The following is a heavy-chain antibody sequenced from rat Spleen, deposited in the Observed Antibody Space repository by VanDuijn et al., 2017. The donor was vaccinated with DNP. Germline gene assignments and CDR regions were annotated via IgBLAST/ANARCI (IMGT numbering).Heavy chain of an antibody. CDR2: INYDGSRT. V-gene: IGHV5-7*01. J-gene: IGHJ2*01. D-gene: IGHD1-11*01. CDR1: RFTFSNYD. CDR3: AKAGGYSPWYFDY. Sequence: EVQLVESGGGLVQPGRSMKLSCAASRFTFSNYDMAWVRQAPKKGLEWVATINYDGSRTYYRDSVKGRFTISRDNAKTTLYLQMDSLRSEDTATYYCAKAGGYSPWYFDYWGQGVMVTVSS.